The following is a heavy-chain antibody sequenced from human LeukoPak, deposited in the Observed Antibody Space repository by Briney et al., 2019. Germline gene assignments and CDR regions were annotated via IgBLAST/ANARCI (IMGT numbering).Heavy chain of an antibody. V-gene: IGHV4-34*01. CDR3: ARPIVATIEYAFDI. Sequence: SETLSLTCAVYGGSFSGYYWSWIRQPPGKGLEWIGEINHSGSTNYNPSLKSRVTISVDTSKNQFSLKLSSVTAADTAVYYCARPIVATIEYAFDIWGQGTMVTVSS. J-gene: IGHJ3*02. CDR1: GGSFSGYY. D-gene: IGHD5-12*01. CDR2: INHSGST.